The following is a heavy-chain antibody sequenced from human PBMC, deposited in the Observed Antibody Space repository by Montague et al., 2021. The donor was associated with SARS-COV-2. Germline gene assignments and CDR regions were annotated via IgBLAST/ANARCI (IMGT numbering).Heavy chain of an antibody. V-gene: IGHV4-30-2*01. D-gene: IGHD3-10*01. Sequence: TLPLTCAVSGGSISSGGYSWNWIRQPPGKGLKWIGYIYHSGSTHYNPSLKSRVTISLDSSKNQFSLDLTSVTAADTAVYYCARGSMVRGGKVYYGVDVWGQGTTVTVSS. CDR1: GGSISSGGYS. CDR3: ARGSMVRGGKVYYGVDV. J-gene: IGHJ6*02. CDR2: IYHSGST.